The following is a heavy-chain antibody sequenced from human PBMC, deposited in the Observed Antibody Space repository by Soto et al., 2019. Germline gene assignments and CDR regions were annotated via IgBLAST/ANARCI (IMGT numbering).Heavy chain of an antibody. CDR1: GYTFTTYG. CDR2: ISAHNGNT. Sequence: QVHLVQSGAEVKKPGASVKVSCKGSGYTFTTYGITWVRQAPGQGLEWMGWISAHNGNTNYAQKLQGRVTVTRDTSTSAAYMELRSLRSDDTAVYYCARGRYGDYWGQGALVTVSS. CDR3: ARGRYGDY. V-gene: IGHV1-18*01. J-gene: IGHJ4*02. D-gene: IGHD1-1*01.